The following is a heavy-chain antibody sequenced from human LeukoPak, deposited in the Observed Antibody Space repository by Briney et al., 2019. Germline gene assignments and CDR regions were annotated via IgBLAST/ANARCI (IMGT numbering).Heavy chain of an antibody. V-gene: IGHV4-39*01. Sequence: SETLSLTCTVSGGSISSSSYYWGWIRQPPGKGLEWIGSIYYSGSTYYNPSLKSRVTISVDTSKNQFSLKLSSVTAADTAVYYCARSRVNYGQTDYWGQGTQVTVSS. CDR1: GGSISSSSYY. CDR3: ARSRVNYGQTDY. D-gene: IGHD4-17*01. CDR2: IYYSGST. J-gene: IGHJ4*02.